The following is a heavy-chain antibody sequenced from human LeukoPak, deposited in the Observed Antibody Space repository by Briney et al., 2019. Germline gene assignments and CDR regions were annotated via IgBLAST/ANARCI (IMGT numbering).Heavy chain of an antibody. Sequence: SSETLSLTCTVSGGSISSGSYYWSWIRQPAGKGLEWIGRIYTSGSTNYNPSLKSRVTISVDTSKNQFSLKLSSVTAADTAVYYCATMITVTYLFDYWGQGTLVTVSS. CDR2: IYTSGST. CDR1: GGSISSGSYY. V-gene: IGHV4-61*02. D-gene: IGHD4-11*01. CDR3: ATMITVTYLFDY. J-gene: IGHJ4*02.